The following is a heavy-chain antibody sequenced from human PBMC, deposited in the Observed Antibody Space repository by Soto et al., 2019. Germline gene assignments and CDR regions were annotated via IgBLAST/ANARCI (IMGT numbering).Heavy chain of an antibody. CDR1: GVSITGSY. J-gene: IGHJ4*02. Sequence: SETLCLPCSVSGVSITGSYWSWIRQPPGKTREWSGCVYHSGTTTYNPSLKSRVSISVDTSKNQFSLLLTSVIAAATAVYYCARNMPYGDGSLAGWDYWGQGILVTVSS. V-gene: IGHV4-59*01. D-gene: IGHD1-26*01. CDR3: ARNMPYGDGSLAGWDY. CDR2: VYHSGTT.